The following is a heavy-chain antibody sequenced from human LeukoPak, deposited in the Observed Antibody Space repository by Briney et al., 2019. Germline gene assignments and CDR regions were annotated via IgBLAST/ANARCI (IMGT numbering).Heavy chain of an antibody. CDR1: GVTVSSANYY. J-gene: IGHJ4*02. Sequence: RPSETLSLTCTVSGVTVSSANYYWSWIRHPPGKALEWIGYIYHTGSNNYRYSLKSRVTISLDTSKNRFSLRLTAMTAADTAVYYCARRIRYGYTPGDYWGQGTLVTVSS. D-gene: IGHD5-24*01. V-gene: IGHV4-61*01. CDR2: IYHTGSN. CDR3: ARRIRYGYTPGDY.